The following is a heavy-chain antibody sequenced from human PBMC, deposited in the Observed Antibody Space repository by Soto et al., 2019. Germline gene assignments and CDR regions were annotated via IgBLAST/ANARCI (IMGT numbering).Heavy chain of an antibody. D-gene: IGHD6-19*01. CDR3: AIQADVAVAIDY. CDR1: GYSISSGYY. J-gene: IGHJ4*02. CDR2: IYHSGST. V-gene: IGHV4-38-2*01. Sequence: SETLSLTCAVSGYSISSGYYWGWIRQRPGKGLEWIGSIYHSGSTYYNPSLKSRVTISVDTSKNQFSLKLSSVTAADTAVYYCAIQADVAVAIDYWGQGPLVTVSS.